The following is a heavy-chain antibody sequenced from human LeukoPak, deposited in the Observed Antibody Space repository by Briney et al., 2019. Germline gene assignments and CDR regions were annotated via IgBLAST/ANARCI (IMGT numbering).Heavy chain of an antibody. Sequence: ASVKVSCKASGGTFSSYTISWVRQAPGQGLEWMGRIIPILGIANYAQKFQGRVTITADKSTSTAYMELSSLRSEDTAVYYCARGGTYYYGSGSNYIENDTFDIWGQGTMVTVSS. D-gene: IGHD3-10*01. CDR1: GGTFSSYT. V-gene: IGHV1-69*02. J-gene: IGHJ3*02. CDR3: ARGGTYYYGSGSNYIENDTFDI. CDR2: IIPILGIA.